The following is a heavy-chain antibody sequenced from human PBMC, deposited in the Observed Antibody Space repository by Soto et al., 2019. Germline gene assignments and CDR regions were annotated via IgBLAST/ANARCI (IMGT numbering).Heavy chain of an antibody. CDR1: GYSFTSYW. Sequence: GESLKISCKGSGYSFTSYWISWVRQMPGKGLEWMGRIDPSDSYTNYSPSFQGHVTISADKSISTAYLQWSSLKASDTAMYYCARHGSGSYYRYNWFDPWGQGTLVTVSS. CDR3: ARHGSGSYYRYNWFDP. V-gene: IGHV5-10-1*01. CDR2: IDPSDSYT. D-gene: IGHD3-10*01. J-gene: IGHJ5*02.